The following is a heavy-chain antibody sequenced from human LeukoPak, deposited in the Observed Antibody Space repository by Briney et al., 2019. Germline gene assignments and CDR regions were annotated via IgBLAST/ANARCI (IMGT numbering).Heavy chain of an antibody. CDR2: IRGSGGST. Sequence: QSGGSLRLSCAASGFTFSSYAMSWVRQAPGKGLEWVSAIRGSGGSTYYADSVKGRFTISRNNSKNTLYLQMNSLRAEDTAVYYCAKDPDCSSTSCLSRDWFDPWGQGTLVTVSS. CDR3: AKDPDCSSTSCLSRDWFDP. J-gene: IGHJ5*02. CDR1: GFTFSSYA. V-gene: IGHV3-23*01. D-gene: IGHD2-2*01.